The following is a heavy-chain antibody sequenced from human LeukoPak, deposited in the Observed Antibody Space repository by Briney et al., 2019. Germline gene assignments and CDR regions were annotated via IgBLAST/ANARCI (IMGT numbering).Heavy chain of an antibody. D-gene: IGHD3-22*01. CDR1: GGSITSYY. J-gene: IGHJ4*02. V-gene: IGHV4-59*01. CDR2: IFYTGST. CDR3: AREGYYDSNGYYYNSLDY. Sequence: ASETLSLTCTVSGGSITSYYWSWIRQPPGKGLEWIGYIFYTGSTNYTPSLKSRVTFSVDTSKNQFSLKLSSVTAADTAVYYCAREGYYDSNGYYYNSLDYWGQGALVTVSS.